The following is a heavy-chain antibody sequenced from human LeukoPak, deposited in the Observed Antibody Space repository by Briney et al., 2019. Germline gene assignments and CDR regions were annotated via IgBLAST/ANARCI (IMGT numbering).Heavy chain of an antibody. D-gene: IGHD2-2*01. CDR2: ISSTSAYI. J-gene: IGHJ4*02. V-gene: IGHV3-21*01. CDR3: AKDLIRDIVVVPAAIGLFDY. Sequence: PGGSLRLSCAGSGFALKSYSLSWVRQAPGKGLEGVSSISSTSAYIYYADSVKGRFTISRDNVDNVVYLQMNSLRAEDTAVYYCAKDLIRDIVVVPAAIGLFDYWGQGTLVTVSS. CDR1: GFALKSYS.